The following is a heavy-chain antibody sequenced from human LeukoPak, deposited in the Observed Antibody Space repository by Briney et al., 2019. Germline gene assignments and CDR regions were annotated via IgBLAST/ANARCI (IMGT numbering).Heavy chain of an antibody. D-gene: IGHD6-13*01. CDR1: GFTFDDYG. CDR3: ARTGYSSSWYYFDY. J-gene: IGHJ4*02. Sequence: GGSLRLSCAASGFTFDDYGMSWVRQAPGMGLEWVSGINWNGGSTGYADSVKGRFTISRDNAKNSLYLQMNSLRAEDTALYYCARTGYSSSWYYFDYWGQGTLVTVSS. CDR2: INWNGGST. V-gene: IGHV3-20*04.